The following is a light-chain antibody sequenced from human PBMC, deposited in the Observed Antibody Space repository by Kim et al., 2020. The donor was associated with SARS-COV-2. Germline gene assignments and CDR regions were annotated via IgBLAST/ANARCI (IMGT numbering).Light chain of an antibody. Sequence: GQWITISCTGTSSDIGAFNYVSWDQQPPGEAPKLMIYDVYNRPSGISARFSASKSGNTASLTISGLQAEDEADYYCSSWTTSFTRVFGTGTKVTVL. CDR2: DVY. CDR1: SSDIGAFNY. V-gene: IGLV2-14*03. J-gene: IGLJ1*01. CDR3: SSWTTSFTRV.